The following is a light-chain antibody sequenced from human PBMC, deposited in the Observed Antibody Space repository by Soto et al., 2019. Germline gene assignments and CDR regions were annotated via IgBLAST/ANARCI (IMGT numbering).Light chain of an antibody. CDR2: GAS. Sequence: EIVLTQSPGTLSLSPGERATPSCRASQSVSSNYLAWYQQKPGQAPRLLIYGASTRATGIPDRFSGSGSGTDFTLTISRLEPEDFAVYYCQQYGSSPRTFGQGTKVDIK. J-gene: IGKJ1*01. CDR1: QSVSSNY. CDR3: QQYGSSPRT. V-gene: IGKV3-20*01.